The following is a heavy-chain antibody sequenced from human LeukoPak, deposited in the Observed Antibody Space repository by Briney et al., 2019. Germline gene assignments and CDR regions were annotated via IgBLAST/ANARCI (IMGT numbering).Heavy chain of an antibody. D-gene: IGHD2-2*01. CDR2: ISAYNGNT. CDR3: ARGYSDCSSTSCYYDY. J-gene: IGHJ4*02. Sequence: ASVKVSCKASGYTFTTYSINWVRQAPGQGLEWMGWISAYNGNTKYAQKFQGRVTMTTDTSTSTAYMELRSLRSDDTAVYYCARGYSDCSSTSCYYDYWGQGTLVTVSS. V-gene: IGHV1-18*01. CDR1: GYTFTTYS.